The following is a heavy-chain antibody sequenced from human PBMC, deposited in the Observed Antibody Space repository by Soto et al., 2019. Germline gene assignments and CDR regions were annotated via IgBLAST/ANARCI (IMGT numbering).Heavy chain of an antibody. Sequence: LELLCLPSSVVWGKISGRGDYWGWNSQPPGKGLEWIGNVYYGGSTYYNPSLESRVTISVETSKSQFSLKLSSVTAADTAVYYCAGGDYYHSSGYYFYYYTMDVWGQGTTVTVSS. D-gene: IGHD3-22*01. CDR3: AGGDYYHSSGYYFYYYTMDV. J-gene: IGHJ6*02. CDR2: VYYGGST. V-gene: IGHV4-39*01. CDR1: WGKISGRGDY.